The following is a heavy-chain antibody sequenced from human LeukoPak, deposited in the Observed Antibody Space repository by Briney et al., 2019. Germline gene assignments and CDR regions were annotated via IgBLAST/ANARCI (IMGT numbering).Heavy chain of an antibody. CDR3: ARGMATIHDY. V-gene: IGHV3-23*01. CDR2: ISGSGSGI. D-gene: IGHD5-24*01. J-gene: IGHJ4*02. CDR1: GFTFSSYA. Sequence: PGGSLRLSCAASGFTFSSYAMNWVRQAPGKGLEWVSAISGSGSGIYYADSVKGRFTISRDNSKNTLYLQMNSLRAEDTAVYYCARGMATIHDYWGQGTLVTVSS.